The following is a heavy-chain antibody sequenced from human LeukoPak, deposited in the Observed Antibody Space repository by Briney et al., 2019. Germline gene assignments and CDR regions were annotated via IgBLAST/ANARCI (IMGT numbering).Heavy chain of an antibody. CDR3: ARGLKITMVRGVPTQYYFDY. J-gene: IGHJ4*02. CDR2: MNPNSGNT. Sequence: ASVKVSCKASGYTFTSYDINWVRQATRQGLEWMGWMNPNSGNTGYAQKFQGRVTMTRNTSISTAYMELSSLRSEDTAVYYCARGLKITMVRGVPTQYYFDYWGQGTLVTVSS. V-gene: IGHV1-8*01. D-gene: IGHD3-10*01. CDR1: GYTFTSYD.